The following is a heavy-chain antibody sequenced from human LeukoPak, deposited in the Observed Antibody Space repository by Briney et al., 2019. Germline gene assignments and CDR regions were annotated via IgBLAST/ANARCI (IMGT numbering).Heavy chain of an antibody. V-gene: IGHV1-2*02. CDR3: ARDRPGWEPKFLFVY. D-gene: IGHD1-26*01. CDR1: GYTFTGYY. Sequence: ASVKVSCKASGYTFTGYYMHWVRQAPGQGLEWMGWINPNSGGTNYAQKFQGRVTMTRDTSISTAYMELSRLRSDDMAVYYCARDRPGWEPKFLFVYWGQGTLVTVSS. J-gene: IGHJ4*02. CDR2: INPNSGGT.